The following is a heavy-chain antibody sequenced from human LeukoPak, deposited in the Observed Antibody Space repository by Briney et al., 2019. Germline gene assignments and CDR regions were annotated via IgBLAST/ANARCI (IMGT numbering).Heavy chain of an antibody. J-gene: IGHJ6*02. CDR3: ARLGSSSWYVSYYYGMDV. D-gene: IGHD6-13*01. CDR2: IYYSGST. Sequence: LETLSLTCTVSGGSISSYYWSWIRQPPGKGLEWIGYIYYSGSTNYNPSLKSRVTISVDTSKNQFSLKLSSVTAADTAVYYCARLGSSSWYVSYYYGMDVWGQGTTVTVSS. CDR1: GGSISSYY. V-gene: IGHV4-59*08.